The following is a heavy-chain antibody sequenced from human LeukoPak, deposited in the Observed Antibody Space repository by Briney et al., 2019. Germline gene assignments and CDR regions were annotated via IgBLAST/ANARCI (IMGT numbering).Heavy chain of an antibody. D-gene: IGHD4-23*01. CDR2: ISSSSSYI. Sequence: GGSLRLSCAASGFTFSSYSMNWVRQAPGKGLEWVSSISSSSSYIYYADSVKGRFTISRDNSKNTLYLQMNSLRAEDTAVYYCAKDQKVTTVVTPQGFDPWGQGTLVTVSS. CDR3: AKDQKVTTVVTPQGFDP. CDR1: GFTFSSYS. J-gene: IGHJ5*02. V-gene: IGHV3-21*01.